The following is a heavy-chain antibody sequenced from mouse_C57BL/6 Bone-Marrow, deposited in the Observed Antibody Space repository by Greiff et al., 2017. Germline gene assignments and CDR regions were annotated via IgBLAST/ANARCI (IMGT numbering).Heavy chain of an antibody. CDR2: IYPRSGNT. V-gene: IGHV1-81*01. Sequence: QVQLQQSGAELARPGASVKLSCKASGYTFTSYGISWVKQRTGQGLEWIGEIYPRSGNTYYNEKFKGKATLTADKSSSTAYMELRSLTSEDSAVYFCARVDHYYGSSYGGNWYFDVWGTGTTVTVSS. D-gene: IGHD1-1*01. CDR3: ARVDHYYGSSYGGNWYFDV. CDR1: GYTFTSYG. J-gene: IGHJ1*03.